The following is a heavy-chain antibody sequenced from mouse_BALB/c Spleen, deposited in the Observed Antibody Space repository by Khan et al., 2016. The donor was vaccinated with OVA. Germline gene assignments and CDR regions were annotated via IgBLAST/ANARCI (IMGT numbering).Heavy chain of an antibody. J-gene: IGHJ2*01. CDR3: ARSFFFGYYFDQ. V-gene: IGHV5-17*02. CDR1: GFTFSNFG. CDR2: ISGDSSTI. D-gene: IGHD3-1*01. Sequence: EVELVESGGGLVQPGGSRKLSCVASGFTFSNFGMHWVRQAPEKGLEWVAYISGDSSTIYYTDTVKGRFTISRDNPKNTLFLQLTSLGSDDMAMYYCARSFFFGYYFDQWGQGTTLKGSS.